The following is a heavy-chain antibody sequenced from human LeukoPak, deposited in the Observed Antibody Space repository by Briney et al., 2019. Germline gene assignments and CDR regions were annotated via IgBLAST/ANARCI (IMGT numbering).Heavy chain of an antibody. CDR2: INPSGGST. CDR1: GYTFTSYY. Sequence: ASVKVSCKASGYTFTSYYMHLVRQATGQGLEWMGIINPSGGSTSYAQKFQGRVTMTRDTSTGTVYMELSSLGSEDTAVYYCASGISGWSRGFDYWGQGTLVTVSS. J-gene: IGHJ4*02. D-gene: IGHD6-19*01. V-gene: IGHV1-46*01. CDR3: ASGISGWSRGFDY.